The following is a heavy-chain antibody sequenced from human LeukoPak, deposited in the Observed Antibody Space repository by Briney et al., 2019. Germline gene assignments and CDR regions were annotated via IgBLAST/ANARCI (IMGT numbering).Heavy chain of an antibody. CDR3: ARGPEDIVVVPLDS. Sequence: SETLSLTCAVYGGSFSGYYWSWIRQPPGKGLEWIGEINHSGSTNYNPSLKSRVTISVDASKNQFSLKVSSVTAADLAVYYCARGPEDIVVVPLDSWGQGTLVTVSS. CDR1: GGSFSGYY. CDR2: INHSGST. J-gene: IGHJ4*02. D-gene: IGHD2-2*01. V-gene: IGHV4-34*01.